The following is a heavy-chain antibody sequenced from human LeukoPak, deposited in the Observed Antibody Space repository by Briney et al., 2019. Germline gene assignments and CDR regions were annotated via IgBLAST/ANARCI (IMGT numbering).Heavy chain of an antibody. Sequence: GASVKVSCKVSGYTLTELSMHWVRQAPGKGLEWMGGFDPEDGETIYAQKFQGRVTMPEDTSTDTAYMELSSLRSEDTAVYYCATLTRDYDYVWGSYRYRVGLPDYWGQGTLVTVSS. V-gene: IGHV1-24*01. CDR2: FDPEDGET. J-gene: IGHJ4*02. CDR1: GYTLTELS. CDR3: ATLTRDYDYVWGSYRYRVGLPDY. D-gene: IGHD3-16*02.